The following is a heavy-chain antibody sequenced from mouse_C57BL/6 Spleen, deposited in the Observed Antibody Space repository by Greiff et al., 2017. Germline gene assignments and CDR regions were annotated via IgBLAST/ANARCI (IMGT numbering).Heavy chain of an antibody. CDR1: GYTFTSYW. Sequence: QVQLKESGAELAKPGASVKLSCKASGYTFTSYWMHWVKQRPGQGLAWIGYLNPSSGYTKYNQKFKDKATLTADKYSSTAYMQLRSLTYEDSAVYYCARGGLGLDYWGQGTTLTVSS. CDR2: LNPSSGYT. J-gene: IGHJ2*01. CDR3: ARGGLGLDY. V-gene: IGHV1-7*01. D-gene: IGHD4-1*01.